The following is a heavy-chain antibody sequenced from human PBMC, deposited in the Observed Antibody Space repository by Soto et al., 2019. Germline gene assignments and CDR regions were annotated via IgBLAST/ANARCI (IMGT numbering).Heavy chain of an antibody. CDR2: ISGSGRST. Sequence: GGSLRLSCAASGISFSDHYMSWIRQAPGKGLEWVSYISGSGRSTNYADSVKGRFTISRDNAKNSLFLQMNSLRDEDTAVYYCGTQHYSDVYSWGQGNLVTVSS. V-gene: IGHV3-11*01. CDR1: GISFSDHY. D-gene: IGHD2-15*01. J-gene: IGHJ4*02. CDR3: GTQHYSDVYS.